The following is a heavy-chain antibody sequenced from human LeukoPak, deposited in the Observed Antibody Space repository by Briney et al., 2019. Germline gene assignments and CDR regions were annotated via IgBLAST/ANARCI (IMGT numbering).Heavy chain of an antibody. Sequence: PGGSLRLSCAASGFTFSSYEMNWVRQAPGKGLEWVSSISSSSSYIYYAGSVKGRLTISRDNAKNALYLQMNSPRAEDTAVYYCASNSGWHYFDYWGQGTLVTVSS. D-gene: IGHD6-19*01. V-gene: IGHV3-21*01. CDR3: ASNSGWHYFDY. J-gene: IGHJ4*02. CDR2: ISSSSSYI. CDR1: GFTFSSYE.